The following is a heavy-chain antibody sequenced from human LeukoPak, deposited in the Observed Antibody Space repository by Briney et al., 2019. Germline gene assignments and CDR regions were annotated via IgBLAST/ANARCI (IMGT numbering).Heavy chain of an antibody. J-gene: IGHJ5*02. CDR3: ARGVGSSWFDP. D-gene: IGHD2-15*01. CDR1: GYTFTAHY. CDR2: INSDTGVT. V-gene: IGHV1-2*02. Sequence: ASVKVSCKASGYTFTAHYVHWVRQAPGQGLEWVGCINSDTGVTICAQKFQGRVTMTRDTSINTAYMELSSLRCDDTAVYHCARGVGSSWFDPWGQGTLVAVPS.